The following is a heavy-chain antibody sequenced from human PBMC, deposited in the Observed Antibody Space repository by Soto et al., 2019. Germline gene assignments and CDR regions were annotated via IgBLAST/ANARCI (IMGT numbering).Heavy chain of an antibody. V-gene: IGHV4-4*07. CDR2: IYTSGNT. CDR1: GGTISSYY. Sequence: SETLSLTCTVSGGTISSYYWSWIRQPAGKGLEWIGRIYTSGNTNYNPSLKSRVTMSIDTSKNQLSLRLSSVTAADTAVYYCASGRYCSGGSCYYYYGMEVWGQGTTVTVSS. D-gene: IGHD2-15*01. J-gene: IGHJ6*02. CDR3: ASGRYCSGGSCYYYYGMEV.